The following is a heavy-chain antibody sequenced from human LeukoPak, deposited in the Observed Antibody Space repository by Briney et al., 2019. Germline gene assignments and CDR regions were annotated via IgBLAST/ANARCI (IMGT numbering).Heavy chain of an antibody. V-gene: IGHV1-2*06. CDR3: AVQRGFLEWLLFDY. CDR1: GYTFTSYG. D-gene: IGHD3-3*01. Sequence: ASVKVSCKASGYTFTSYGISWVRQAPGQGLEWMGRINPNSGGTNYAQKFQGRVTMTRDTSISTAYMELSRLRSDDTAVYYCAVQRGFLEWLLFDYWGQGTLVTVSS. J-gene: IGHJ4*02. CDR2: INPNSGGT.